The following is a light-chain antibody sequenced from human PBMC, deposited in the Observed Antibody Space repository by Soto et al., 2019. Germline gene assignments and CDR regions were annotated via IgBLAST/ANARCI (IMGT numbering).Light chain of an antibody. J-gene: IGKJ2*01. CDR1: QNIRNL. V-gene: IGKV1-9*01. Sequence: DIQLTQSPSTLSAAVGDSVTITCRASQNIRNLLAWYQQKPGKAPKPLIYDASTLQSGVPSRFSGSGSGTEFTLTISSLQPEDFATYYCLHDYNYPYTFGQGTKVDI. CDR3: LHDYNYPYT. CDR2: DAS.